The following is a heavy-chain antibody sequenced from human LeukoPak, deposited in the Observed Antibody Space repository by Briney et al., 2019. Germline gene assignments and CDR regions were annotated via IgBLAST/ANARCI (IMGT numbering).Heavy chain of an antibody. D-gene: IGHD3-10*01. CDR1: GYTFTGYY. Sequence: ASVKVSCKASGYTFTGYYMHWVRQAPGPGLEWMGWINPNSGGTNYAQKFQGRVTMTRDTSISTAYMELSRLRSDDKAVYYCARLRGFGADYYYYYMDVWGKGTTVTVSS. J-gene: IGHJ6*03. CDR2: INPNSGGT. CDR3: ARLRGFGADYYYYYMDV. V-gene: IGHV1-2*02.